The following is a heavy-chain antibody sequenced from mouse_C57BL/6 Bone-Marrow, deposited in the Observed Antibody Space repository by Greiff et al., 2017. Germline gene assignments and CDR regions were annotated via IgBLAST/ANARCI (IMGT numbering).Heavy chain of an antibody. J-gene: IGHJ3*01. V-gene: IGHV14-4*01. CDR2: IDPENGDT. Sequence: VQLKQSGAELVRPGASVKLSCTASGFNIKDDYMHWVKQRPEQGLEWIGWIDPENGDTEYASKFQGKATITADTSSNTAYLQLSSLTSEDTAVYYCTTEGEGEFAYWGQGTLVTVSA. CDR3: TTEGEGEFAY. CDR1: GFNIKDDY.